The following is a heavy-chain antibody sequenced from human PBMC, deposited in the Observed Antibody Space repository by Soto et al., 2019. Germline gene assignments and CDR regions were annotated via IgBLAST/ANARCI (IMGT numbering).Heavy chain of an antibody. CDR3: ARGEDAFFYYGLDV. J-gene: IGHJ6*02. CDR1: CGSITSSY. Sequence: SETLSLTCTVPCGSITSSYWSWIRRPPGKGLEWIAYIYDTGISGYTPSTSYNPSLKSRVTMSVDTSKSQFSLKLTSVTAADTAVYYCARGEDAFFYYGLDVWGQGITVTVSS. V-gene: IGHV4-59*01. CDR2: IYDTGISGYTPST.